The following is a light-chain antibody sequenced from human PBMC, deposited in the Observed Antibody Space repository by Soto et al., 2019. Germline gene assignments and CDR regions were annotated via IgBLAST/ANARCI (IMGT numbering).Light chain of an antibody. CDR1: SSDVGSYNL. Sequence: QSVLTQPASVSGSPGQSITISCTGTSSDVGSYNLVSWYQQHPGKAPKLMIYEGSKRPSGVSNRFSGSKSGNTASLTSSGLHAEDEADYYCCSYAGSSTWVFGGGTKLTVL. V-gene: IGLV2-23*01. CDR3: CSYAGSSTWV. CDR2: EGS. J-gene: IGLJ3*02.